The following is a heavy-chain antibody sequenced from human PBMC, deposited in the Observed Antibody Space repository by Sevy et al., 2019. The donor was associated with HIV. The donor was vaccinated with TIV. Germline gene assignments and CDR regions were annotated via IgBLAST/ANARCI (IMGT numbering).Heavy chain of an antibody. CDR2: ISYDGSNK. CDR3: AKALRCDTVPSPGVNVYNWFDP. J-gene: IGHJ5*02. V-gene: IGHV3-30*18. CDR1: GFTFSSYG. Sequence: GGSLRLSCAASGFTFSSYGMHWVRQAPGKGLEWVAVISYDGSNKYYANSVKGRFTISRNNPKNTLYLQMNSLRPEDTAVYYCAKALRCDTVPSPGVNVYNWFDPWGQGTLVTVSS. D-gene: IGHD2-2*02.